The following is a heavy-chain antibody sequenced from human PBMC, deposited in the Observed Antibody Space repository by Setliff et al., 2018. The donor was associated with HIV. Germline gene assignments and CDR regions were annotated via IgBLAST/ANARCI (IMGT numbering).Heavy chain of an antibody. J-gene: IGHJ6*02. Sequence: PSETLSLTCTVSGGSISSGGYYWSWIRQHPGKGLEWIGYIYYSGSTYHNPSLKSRVTISVDTSKNQFSLKLSSVTAADTAVYYCARDYGDTPSYYYYYGMDVWGQGTTVTVSS. V-gene: IGHV4-31*02. CDR1: GGSISSGGYY. CDR3: ARDYGDTPSYYYYYGMDV. D-gene: IGHD4-17*01. CDR2: IYYSGST.